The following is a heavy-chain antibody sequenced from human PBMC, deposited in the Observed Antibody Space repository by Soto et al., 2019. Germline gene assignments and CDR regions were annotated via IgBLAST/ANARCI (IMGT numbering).Heavy chain of an antibody. V-gene: IGHV3-53*01. CDR3: ARVPGAT. CDR2: IYSGGST. D-gene: IGHD3-10*01. CDR1: GFSVSSNY. Sequence: EVQLVESGGGWIQPGGSLRLSCAASGFSVSSNYMTWVRQAPGKGLEWVSFIYSGGSTYYAEPVKGRFTISRDNSKNTLYLQMNNLRAEDTAVYYCARVPGATWGQGTLVTVSS. J-gene: IGHJ4*02.